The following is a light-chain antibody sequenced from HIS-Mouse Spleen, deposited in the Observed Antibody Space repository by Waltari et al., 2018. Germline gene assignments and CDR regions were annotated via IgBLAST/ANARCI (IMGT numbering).Light chain of an antibody. Sequence: SYELTQPPSVSVSPGQTARITCSGDALPKKYAYWYQQKSGQAPVLVIYEDSKRNSGLPERFAGSSSGTMATLTISGAQVEDEADYYCYSTDSSGNHRVFGGGTKLTVL. J-gene: IGLJ2*01. CDR1: ALPKKY. CDR3: YSTDSSGNHRV. V-gene: IGLV3-10*01. CDR2: EDS.